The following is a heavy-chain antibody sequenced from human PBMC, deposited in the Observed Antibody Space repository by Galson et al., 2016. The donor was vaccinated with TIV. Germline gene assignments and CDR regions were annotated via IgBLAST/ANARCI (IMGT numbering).Heavy chain of an antibody. J-gene: IGHJ4*02. Sequence: SVKVSCKASGGTLNNYVINWVRQAPGQGLEWMGRIMPTLAITKYTQKFQGRVTITADKSTNTAYMELSSPRSEDTALYYCATSLHDTTRGFDHWGQGTLVTVSS. CDR2: IMPTLAIT. D-gene: IGHD1-26*01. CDR1: GGTLNNYV. CDR3: ATSLHDTTRGFDH. V-gene: IGHV1-69*04.